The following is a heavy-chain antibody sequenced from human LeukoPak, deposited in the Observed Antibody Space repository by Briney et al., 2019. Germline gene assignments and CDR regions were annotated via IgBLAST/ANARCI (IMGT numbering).Heavy chain of an antibody. J-gene: IGHJ4*02. V-gene: IGHV3-23*01. CDR2: ISGSGATT. CDR1: GFTFSTNA. CDR3: ANRVRIGAFDC. Sequence: GGSLRLSCAASGFTFSTNAMGWVRQAPGKGLEWVSAISGSGATTLYADSLQGRFTISRDNSKNTLYLRMNSLRAEDTAVYYCANRVRIGAFDCWGQGTLVTVSS. D-gene: IGHD3-3*01.